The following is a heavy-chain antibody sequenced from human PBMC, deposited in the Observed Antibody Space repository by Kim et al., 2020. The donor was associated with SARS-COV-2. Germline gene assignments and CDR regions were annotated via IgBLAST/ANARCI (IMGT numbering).Heavy chain of an antibody. CDR3: AKTCSGGSCYFDY. J-gene: IGHJ4*02. CDR2: ISYDESMK. Sequence: GGSLRLSCAASGFTFSDYGMHWVRQAPCKGLEWVAVISYDESMKYYADSVKGRFTISRDNSKNTLYLQMNSLRAEDTALYYCAKTCSGGSCYFDYWGQGTLVTVSS. CDR1: GFTFSDYG. V-gene: IGHV3-30*18. D-gene: IGHD2-15*01.